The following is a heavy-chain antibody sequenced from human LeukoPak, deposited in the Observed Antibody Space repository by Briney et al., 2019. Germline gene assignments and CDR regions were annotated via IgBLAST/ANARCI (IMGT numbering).Heavy chain of an antibody. D-gene: IGHD6-13*01. Sequence: PGGSLRLSCAASGFTFSSYWMSWVRQAPGKGLEWVANIKQDGSEKYYVDSVKGRFTISRDNAKNSLYLQMNSLRAEDTAVYYCAKEYKYSNSWVFEYWGQGTLVTVSS. CDR1: GFTFSSYW. CDR3: AKEYKYSNSWVFEY. CDR2: IKQDGSEK. V-gene: IGHV3-7*03. J-gene: IGHJ4*02.